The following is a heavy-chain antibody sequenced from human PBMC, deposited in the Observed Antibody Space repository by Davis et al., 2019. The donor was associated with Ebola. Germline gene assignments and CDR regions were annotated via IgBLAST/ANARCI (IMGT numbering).Heavy chain of an antibody. CDR1: GDSVSSNSAA. V-gene: IGHV6-1*01. CDR3: ARDPNYCGGDCYSGWFDP. Sequence: HSQTLSLTRAISGDSVSSNSAAWNWIRQSPSRGLEWLGRTYYRSKWYNDYAVSVKSRITINPDTSKNQFSLQLNSVTPEDTAVYYCARDPNYCGGDCYSGWFDPWGQGTLVTVSS. CDR2: TYYRSKWYN. J-gene: IGHJ5*02. D-gene: IGHD2-21*02.